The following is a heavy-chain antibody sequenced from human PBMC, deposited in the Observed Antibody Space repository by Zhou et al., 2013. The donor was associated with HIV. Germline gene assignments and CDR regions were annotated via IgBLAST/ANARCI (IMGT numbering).Heavy chain of an antibody. CDR3: ASGRRIAARGGTWYYMDV. J-gene: IGHJ6*03. D-gene: IGHD6-6*01. CDR2: IIPIFGTA. V-gene: IGHV1-69*05. Sequence: QVQLVQSGAEVKKPGSSVKVSCKASGGTFSSYAISWVRQAPGQGLEWMGGIIPIFGTANYAQKFQGRVTITTDESTSTAYMELSSLRSEDTAVYYCASGRRIAARGGTWYYMDVWGERDHGHRLL. CDR1: GGTFSSYA.